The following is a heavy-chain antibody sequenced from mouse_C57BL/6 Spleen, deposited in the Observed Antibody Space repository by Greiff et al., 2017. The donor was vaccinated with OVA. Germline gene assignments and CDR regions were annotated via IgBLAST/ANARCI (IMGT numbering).Heavy chain of an antibody. D-gene: IGHD2-3*01. CDR2: ISYSGST. V-gene: IGHV3-8*01. Sequence: VQLKQSGPGLAKPSQTLSLTCSVTGYSITSDYWNWIRKFPGNKLEYIGYISYSGSTYYNPSLKSRISITRDTSKNQYYLQLNSVTTEDTATYYCASHDGYNWYFDVWGTGTTVTVSS. J-gene: IGHJ1*03. CDR3: ASHDGYNWYFDV. CDR1: GYSITSDY.